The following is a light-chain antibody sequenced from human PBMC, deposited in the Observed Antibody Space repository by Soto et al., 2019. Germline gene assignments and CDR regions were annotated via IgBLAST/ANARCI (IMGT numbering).Light chain of an antibody. Sequence: SYELTQPPSVSVSPGQTASITCSGAKLGDKYACWYQQKPGQSPVLVIYQDSKRPSGIPERFSGSNSGNTATLTISGTQAMDGADYYCHAWDSGLVFGGATKPTV. CDR2: QDS. V-gene: IGLV3-1*01. J-gene: IGLJ2*01. CDR3: HAWDSGLV. CDR1: KLGDKY.